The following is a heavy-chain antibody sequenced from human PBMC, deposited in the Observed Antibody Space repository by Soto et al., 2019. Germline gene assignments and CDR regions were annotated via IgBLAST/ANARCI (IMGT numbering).Heavy chain of an antibody. J-gene: IGHJ4*02. Sequence: PGGSLRLSCAASGFTFSSYGMHWVRQAPGKGLEWVAVISYDGSNKYYADSVKGRFTISRDNSKNTLYLQMNSLRAEDTAVYYCRTDYYDSKGYYFDYWGQGTLVTVS. CDR2: ISYDGSNK. CDR3: RTDYYDSKGYYFDY. D-gene: IGHD3-22*01. V-gene: IGHV3-30*03. CDR1: GFTFSSYG.